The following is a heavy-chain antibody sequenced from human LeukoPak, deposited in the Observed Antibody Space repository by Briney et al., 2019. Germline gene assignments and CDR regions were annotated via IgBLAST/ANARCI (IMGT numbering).Heavy chain of an antibody. CDR1: GGTFSSYA. D-gene: IGHD3-22*01. CDR3: ARGPITTRSHFDY. CDR2: IIPIFATA. J-gene: IGHJ4*02. Sequence: TSVKVSCKASGGTFSSYAISWVRQAPGQGLEWMGGIIPIFATANYAQKFQGRVTITADESTSTAYMELSSLRSEDTAVYYCARGPITTRSHFDYWGQGTLVTVSS. V-gene: IGHV1-69*13.